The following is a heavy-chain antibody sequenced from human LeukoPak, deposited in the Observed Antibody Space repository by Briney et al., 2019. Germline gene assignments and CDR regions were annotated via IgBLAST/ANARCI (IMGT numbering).Heavy chain of an antibody. V-gene: IGHV1-2*02. J-gene: IGHJ4*02. Sequence: ASVKVSCKASGYTFTGYYMHWVRQAPGQGLEWMGWINPNSGGTNYAQKFQGRVTMTRDTSISTAYMELSRLRSDDTAVYYCARMVRGVNEEVYFDYWGQGTLVTVSS. CDR1: GYTFTGYY. D-gene: IGHD3-10*01. CDR2: INPNSGGT. CDR3: ARMVRGVNEEVYFDY.